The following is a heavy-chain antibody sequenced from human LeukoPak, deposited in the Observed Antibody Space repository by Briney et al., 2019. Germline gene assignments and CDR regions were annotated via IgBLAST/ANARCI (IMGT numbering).Heavy chain of an antibody. J-gene: IGHJ4*02. V-gene: IGHV3-23*01. CDR2: ITGGGIST. CDR3: AKNRYDSRGYYFEY. Sequence: GGSLRLSCAASGFTFSSYAMSWVRQAPGKGLEWVSTITGGGISTYYADSVKGRFTISRDNSKNTLYLQMNSARAEDTAVYYCAKNRYDSRGYYFEYWGQGTLVTVSS. CDR1: GFTFSSYA. D-gene: IGHD3-22*01.